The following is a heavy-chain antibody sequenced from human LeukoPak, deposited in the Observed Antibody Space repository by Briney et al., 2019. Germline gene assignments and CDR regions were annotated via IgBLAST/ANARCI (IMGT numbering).Heavy chain of an antibody. D-gene: IGHD3-9*01. Sequence: SVKVSCKASGGTFSTYAISWVRQAPGQGLEWMGGIIPIFGTSNYAQKFQGRVTITADESTSTAYMELSSLRSEDTTVYYCARDDGRYFDRLGHDAFDIWGQGTLVTVSS. V-gene: IGHV1-69*13. CDR2: IIPIFGTS. CDR3: ARDDGRYFDRLGHDAFDI. CDR1: GGTFSTYA. J-gene: IGHJ3*02.